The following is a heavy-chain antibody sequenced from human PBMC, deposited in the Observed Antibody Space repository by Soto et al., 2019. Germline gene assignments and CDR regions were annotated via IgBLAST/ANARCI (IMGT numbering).Heavy chain of an antibody. CDR1: GFTFSSYG. CDR2: IWYDGSNK. D-gene: IGHD2-15*01. V-gene: IGHV3-33*01. CDR3: ARDGRDGYFDY. Sequence: GGSLRLSCAASGFTFSSYGMHWVRQAPGKGLEWVAVIWYDGSNKYYADSVKGRFTISRDNSKNTLYLQMNSLRAEDTAVYYCARDGRDGYFDYWGQGTLVTVSS. J-gene: IGHJ4*02.